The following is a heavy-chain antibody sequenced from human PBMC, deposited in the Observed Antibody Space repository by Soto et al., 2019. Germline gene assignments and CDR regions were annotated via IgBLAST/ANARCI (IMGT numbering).Heavy chain of an antibody. CDR3: VRTARQGAVAPHWFDR. CDR1: GGSTSSDNY. J-gene: IGHJ5*02. V-gene: IGHV4-30-4*01. D-gene: IGHD2-21*02. CDR2: VYYTGST. Sequence: SETLSLTCTVSGGSTSSDNYWSWIRQPPGKGLEWIGYVYYTGSTYYNPSLMSRLTISVDTSKNQFSLKLTSVTAAETAVYYCVRTARQGAVAPHWFDRWGQGAQVTVSS.